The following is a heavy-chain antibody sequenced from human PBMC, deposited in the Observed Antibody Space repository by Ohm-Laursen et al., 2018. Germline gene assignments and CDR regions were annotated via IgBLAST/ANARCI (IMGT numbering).Heavy chain of an antibody. CDR3: ARRGDYFDY. CDR1: GFTFSSCG. V-gene: IGHV3-21*04. CDR2: ISSSSSYI. Sequence: SLRLSCAASGFTFSSCGMNWVSQAPGKGLEWVASISSSSSYIYYADSVKGRFTISRDNANNTLYLQMNSLRAEDTAIYYCARRGDYFDYWGQGTLVTVSS. J-gene: IGHJ4*02.